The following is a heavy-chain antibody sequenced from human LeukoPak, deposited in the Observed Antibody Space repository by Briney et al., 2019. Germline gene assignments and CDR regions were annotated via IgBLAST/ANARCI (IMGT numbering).Heavy chain of an antibody. D-gene: IGHD3-10*01. J-gene: IGHJ6*03. Sequence: PSETLSLNCTVAGGSISSSSYYWGWIRQPPGKGLEWIGSIYYSGSTYYNPSLKSRVTISVDTSKNQFSLKLSSVTAADTAVYYCARRGITMVRGVISNYYYYMDVWGKGTTVTISS. CDR1: GGSISSSSYY. V-gene: IGHV4-39*01. CDR2: IYYSGST. CDR3: ARRGITMVRGVISNYYYYMDV.